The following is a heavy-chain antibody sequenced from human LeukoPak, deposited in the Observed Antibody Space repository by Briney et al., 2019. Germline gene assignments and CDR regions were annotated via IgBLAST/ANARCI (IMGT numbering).Heavy chain of an antibody. CDR3: AKDLFRWAFDF. CDR1: GFTFSSYS. D-gene: IGHD4-23*01. J-gene: IGHJ3*01. CDR2: ISSSSSYI. Sequence: GGSLRLSCAASGFTFSSYSMTWVRQAPGKGLEWVSSISSSSSYIYYADSVKGRFTISRDNAKNSLYLQMNSLRVEDTAIYYCAKDLFRWAFDFWGQGTMVTVSS. V-gene: IGHV3-21*04.